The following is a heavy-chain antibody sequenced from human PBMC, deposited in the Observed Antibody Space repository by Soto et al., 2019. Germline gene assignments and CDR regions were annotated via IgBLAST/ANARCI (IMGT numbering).Heavy chain of an antibody. CDR1: GFTFSTYS. D-gene: IGHD3-22*01. CDR2: ISGSSSTI. CDR3: ARVGYDSSGYYPPRGAFDI. V-gene: IGHV3-48*02. Sequence: GGSLRLSCAASGFTFSTYSLNWVRQAPGKGREWVSYISGSSSTIYYADSVKGRFTISRDNAKNSLYLQMNSLKDEDTAVYYCARVGYDSSGYYPPRGAFDIWGQGTMVTVSS. J-gene: IGHJ3*02.